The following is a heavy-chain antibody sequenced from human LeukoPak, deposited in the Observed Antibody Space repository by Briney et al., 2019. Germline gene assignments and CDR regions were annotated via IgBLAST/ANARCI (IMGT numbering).Heavy chain of an antibody. Sequence: GGSLRLSCAVSGFTFGGRLMHWVRQAPGKGLVWVALVKDDGSTTNYADSVKGRFTASRDDAKNTVYLQMSSLRAENTAVYYCHPLAFVTNWGQGTLVTVSS. CDR2: VKDDGSTT. D-gene: IGHD2-8*01. V-gene: IGHV3-74*01. J-gene: IGHJ4*02. CDR3: HPLAFVTN. CDR1: GFTFGGRL.